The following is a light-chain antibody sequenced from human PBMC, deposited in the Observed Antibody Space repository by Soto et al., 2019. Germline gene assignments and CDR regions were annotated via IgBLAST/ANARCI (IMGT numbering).Light chain of an antibody. CDR2: DAS. V-gene: IGKV1-13*02. J-gene: IGKJ5*01. CDR3: QQLNSYPH. Sequence: AIPLTQFPSSLSASVGDRGTITCRATQGISSFLAWYQQKPGKAPKLLIYDASSLESGVPSRFSGSGSGTEFTLTISSLQPEDFATYYCQQLNSYPHFGQGTRLEIK. CDR1: QGISSF.